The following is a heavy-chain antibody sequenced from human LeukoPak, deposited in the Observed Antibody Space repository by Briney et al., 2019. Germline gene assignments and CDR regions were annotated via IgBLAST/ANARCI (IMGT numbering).Heavy chain of an antibody. CDR1: GFTFSMYG. CDR3: ARGNEILTGYSAFDP. V-gene: IGHV3-33*07. J-gene: IGHJ5*02. CDR2: IWFDGSNK. Sequence: PWRSLRLSRAASGFTFSMYGMYWVRQAPGKGLEWVAVIWFDGSNKNSADSVKGRFTISRDNSKDPLYLQMNSLRAEDTAVYYCARGNEILTGYSAFDPWGQGTLVTVSS. D-gene: IGHD3-9*01.